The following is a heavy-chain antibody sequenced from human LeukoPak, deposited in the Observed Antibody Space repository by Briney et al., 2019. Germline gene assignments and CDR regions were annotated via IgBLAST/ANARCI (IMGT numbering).Heavy chain of an antibody. CDR1: GGTFSSYT. Sequence: SVKVSCRASGGTFSSYTISWVRQAPGQGLEWMGRIIPLLGIANYAQKFQGRVTITADKSTSTAYMELSSLRSEDTAVYYCARGTVVPAAIGDWGQGTLVTVSS. V-gene: IGHV1-69*02. D-gene: IGHD2-2*01. J-gene: IGHJ4*02. CDR2: IIPLLGIA. CDR3: ARGTVVPAAIGD.